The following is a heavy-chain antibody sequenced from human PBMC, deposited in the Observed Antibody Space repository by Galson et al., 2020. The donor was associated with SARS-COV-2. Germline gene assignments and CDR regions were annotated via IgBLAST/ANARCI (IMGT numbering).Heavy chain of an antibody. CDR3: ARVYCSSTSCPGFDAFDI. V-gene: IGHV1-3*01. J-gene: IGHJ3*02. Sequence: ASVKVSCKASGYTFTRYAMHWVRQDPGQRLEWMGWINAGNGNTKYSQKFQGRVTITRDTSASTAYMELSSLRSDDTAVYYCARVYCSSTSCPGFDAFDIWGQATMVTFAA. CDR1: GYTFTRYA. CDR2: INAGNGNT. D-gene: IGHD2-2*01.